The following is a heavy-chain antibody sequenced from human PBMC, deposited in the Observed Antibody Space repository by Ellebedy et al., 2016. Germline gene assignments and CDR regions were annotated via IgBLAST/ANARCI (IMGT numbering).Heavy chain of an antibody. CDR1: GFTFSNYW. CDR2: INQEGSDK. D-gene: IGHD4-11*01. Sequence: GESLKISXVASGFTFSNYWMTWVRQAPGKGLEWVATINQEGSDKKFVDSVRGRFTVSRDNTKNSLYLQMNSLRAEDTAVYFCARDPRDSPYAIFDFWGQGTLVTVSS. J-gene: IGHJ4*02. CDR3: ARDPRDSPYAIFDF. V-gene: IGHV3-7*03.